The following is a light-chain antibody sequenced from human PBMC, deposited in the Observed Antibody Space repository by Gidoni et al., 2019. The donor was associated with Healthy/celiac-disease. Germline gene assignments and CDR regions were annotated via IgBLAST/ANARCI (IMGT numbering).Light chain of an antibody. J-gene: IGKJ2*01. V-gene: IGKV1-39*01. Sequence: DIKMTKSTASLSASVGDRVTITCRASQSISSYLNWYQQKPGKAPKLLIYAASSLQSGVPSRFSGSGSGTDFTLTISSLQPEDFATYYCQQSYSTPRTFGQGTKLEIK. CDR2: AAS. CDR3: QQSYSTPRT. CDR1: QSISSY.